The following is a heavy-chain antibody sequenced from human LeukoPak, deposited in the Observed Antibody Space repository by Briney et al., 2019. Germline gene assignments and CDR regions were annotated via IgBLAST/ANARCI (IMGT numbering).Heavy chain of an antibody. D-gene: IGHD3-9*01. V-gene: IGHV1-2*02. CDR3: ARDLHDILTGYLTDYFDY. Sequence: GASVKVSCKASGYTFTGYYMHWVRQAPGQGLEWMGWINPNSGGTNYALKFQGRVTMTRDTSISTAYMELSRLRSDDTAVYYCARDLHDILTGYLTDYFDYWGQGTLVTVSS. CDR2: INPNSGGT. J-gene: IGHJ4*02. CDR1: GYTFTGYY.